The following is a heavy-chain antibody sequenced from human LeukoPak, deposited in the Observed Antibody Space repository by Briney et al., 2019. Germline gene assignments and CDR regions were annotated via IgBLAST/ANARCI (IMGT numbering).Heavy chain of an antibody. CDR2: ITDVGDI. CDR3: TRDRGGSPTDVFDY. V-gene: IGHV3-23*01. CDR1: GLTFSKSA. J-gene: IGHJ4*02. D-gene: IGHD2-15*01. Sequence: GGSLRLSCAASGLTFSKSALTWVRQAPGKGLEWVSTITDVGDIFYTYSVRGRFTISRDNSKNTVYMQMDGLRAEDTAVYYCTRDRGGSPTDVFDYWGQGTLVTVSS.